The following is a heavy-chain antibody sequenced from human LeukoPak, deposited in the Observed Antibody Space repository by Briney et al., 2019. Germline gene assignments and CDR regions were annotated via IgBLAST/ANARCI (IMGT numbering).Heavy chain of an antibody. CDR2: ISGSGGST. D-gene: IGHD4-17*01. J-gene: IGHJ6*02. CDR3: AKGGPDGDYYYYYYGMDV. V-gene: IGHV3-23*01. Sequence: GGSLRLSCAAYGFTFSSYAMSWVRQAPGKGLEWVSAISGSGGSTYYADSVKGRFTISRDNSKNTLYLQMNSLRAEDTAVYYCAKGGPDGDYYYYYYGMDVWGQGTTVTVSS. CDR1: GFTFSSYA.